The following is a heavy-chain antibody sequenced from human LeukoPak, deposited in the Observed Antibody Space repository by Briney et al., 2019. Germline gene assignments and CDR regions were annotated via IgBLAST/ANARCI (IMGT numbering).Heavy chain of an antibody. V-gene: IGHV4-39*07. J-gene: IGHJ4*02. CDR2: IYYSGST. D-gene: IGHD3-22*01. CDR3: ARGQRITMIVVDAPPDTFDY. CDR1: GGSISSSSYY. Sequence: KPSETLSLTCTVSGGSISSSSYYWGWIRQPPGKGLEWIGSIYYSGSTYHNPSLNSRVTISVDTSRNQFSLKLRSVTAADTAVYYCARGQRITMIVVDAPPDTFDYWGQGTLVTVSS.